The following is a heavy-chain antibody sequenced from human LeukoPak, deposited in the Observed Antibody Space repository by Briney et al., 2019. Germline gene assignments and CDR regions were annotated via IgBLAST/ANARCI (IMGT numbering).Heavy chain of an antibody. CDR1: GFTLSSYA. CDR3: ANWRYCSGGSCPGPFDY. V-gene: IGHV3-23*01. Sequence: GGSLRLSCAASGFTLSSYAMRWVRQAPGKGLEWVSAISGSGGSTYYADSVKGRFTISRDNSKNTLYLQMNSLRAEDTAVYYCANWRYCSGGSCPGPFDYWGQGTLVTVSS. D-gene: IGHD2-15*01. CDR2: ISGSGGST. J-gene: IGHJ4*02.